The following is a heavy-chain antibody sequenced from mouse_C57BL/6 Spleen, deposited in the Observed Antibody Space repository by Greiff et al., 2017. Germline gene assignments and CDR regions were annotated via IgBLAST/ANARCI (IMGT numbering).Heavy chain of an antibody. Sequence: QVQLKESGAELVKPGASVKMSCKASGYTFTTYPIEWMKQNHGKSLEWIGNFHPYNDDTKYNEKFKGKATLTVEQSSSTVYWELSLLTSNDSAVYYSVIIYYDYDVYAMDYWGQGTSVTVSS. J-gene: IGHJ4*01. CDR1: GYTFTTYP. D-gene: IGHD2-4*01. CDR2: FHPYNDDT. CDR3: VIIYYDYDVYAMDY. V-gene: IGHV1-47*01.